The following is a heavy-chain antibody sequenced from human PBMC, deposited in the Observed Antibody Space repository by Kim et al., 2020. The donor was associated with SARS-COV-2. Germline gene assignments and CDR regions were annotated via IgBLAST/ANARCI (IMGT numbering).Heavy chain of an antibody. Sequence: SGPTLVKPTQTLTLTCTFSGFSLSTSGMCVSWIRQPPGKALEWLARIDWDDDKYYSTSLKTRLTISKDTSKNQVVLTMTNMDPVDTATYYCARNAEYSSSWGKGFYYYYYMDVWGKGTTVTVSS. J-gene: IGHJ6*03. V-gene: IGHV2-70*11. CDR1: GFSLSTSGMC. CDR3: ARNAEYSSSWGKGFYYYYYMDV. CDR2: IDWDDDK. D-gene: IGHD6-13*01.